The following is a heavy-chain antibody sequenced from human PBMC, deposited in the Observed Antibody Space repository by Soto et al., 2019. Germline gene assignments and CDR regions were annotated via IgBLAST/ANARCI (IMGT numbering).Heavy chain of an antibody. CDR2: IVVGSGNT. CDR3: AASNYDYVWGSGDGMDV. D-gene: IGHD3-16*01. V-gene: IGHV1-58*01. J-gene: IGHJ6*02. Sequence: ASVKVSCKASGFTFTSSAAQWVRQARGQRLEWIGWIVVGSGNTNYAQKFQERVTITRDMSTSTAYMELSSLRSEDTAVYYCAASNYDYVWGSGDGMDVWGQGTTVTVSS. CDR1: GFTFTSSA.